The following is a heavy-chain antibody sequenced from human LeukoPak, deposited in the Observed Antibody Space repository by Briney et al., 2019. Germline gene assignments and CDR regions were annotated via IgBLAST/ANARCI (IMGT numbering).Heavy chain of an antibody. CDR2: ISYSGST. J-gene: IGHJ3*02. D-gene: IGHD3-22*01. Sequence: SETLSLTCTVSGGSISSYYWSWIRQPPGKGLEWVGYISYSGSTKYNPSLKSRGAISVDTSKNKFSLKLSSVTAADTAAYYCGRHVKGWLLLKEGLGAFDIWGQGTMVTVSS. CDR1: GGSISSYY. V-gene: IGHV4-59*08. CDR3: GRHVKGWLLLKEGLGAFDI.